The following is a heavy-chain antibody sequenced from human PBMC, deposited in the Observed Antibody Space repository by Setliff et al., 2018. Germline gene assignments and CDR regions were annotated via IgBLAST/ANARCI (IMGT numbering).Heavy chain of an antibody. J-gene: IGHJ4*02. CDR2: MKEAGSER. V-gene: IGHV3-7*03. D-gene: IGHD3-16*01. Sequence: GGSLRLSCVASGFTFGAYWMSWVRQAPGKGLEWVAHMKEAGSERYCVDSVKGRFTISRDNAKNSLSLQMNSLGADDTAVYYCVRLRRGPWHLDYWGQGVLVTVSS. CDR1: GFTFGAYW. CDR3: VRLRRGPWHLDY.